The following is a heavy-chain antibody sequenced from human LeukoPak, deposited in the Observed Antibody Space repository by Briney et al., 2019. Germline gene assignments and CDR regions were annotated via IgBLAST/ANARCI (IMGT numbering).Heavy chain of an antibody. CDR1: DGSISSSSYF. CDR3: ARLMDD. V-gene: IGHV4-39*01. CDR2: IYYSGHT. J-gene: IGHJ4*02. Sequence: SETLSLTCTVSDGSISSSSYFWGWIRQPPGKGLEWIGSIYYSGHTYYNPSLQSRVTISVDTSKNQLYLKLSSATASDTAMYYCARLMDDWGQGTLVTVSS.